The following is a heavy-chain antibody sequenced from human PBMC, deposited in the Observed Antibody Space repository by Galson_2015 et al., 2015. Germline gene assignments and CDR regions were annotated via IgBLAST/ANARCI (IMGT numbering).Heavy chain of an antibody. Sequence: QSGAEVKKPGESLKISCKASGGTFSSYAISWVRQAPGQGLEWMGGIIPIFGTANYAQKFQGRVTITADESTSTAYMELSSLRSEDTAVYYCAREIPAYSSSSGLGIGYGYWGQGTLVTVSS. CDR2: IIPIFGTA. CDR1: GGTFSSYA. J-gene: IGHJ4*02. V-gene: IGHV1-69*01. CDR3: AREIPAYSSSSGLGIGYGY. D-gene: IGHD6-6*01.